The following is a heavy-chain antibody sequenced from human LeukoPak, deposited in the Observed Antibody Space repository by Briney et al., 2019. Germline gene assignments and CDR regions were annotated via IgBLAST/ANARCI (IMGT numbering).Heavy chain of an antibody. Sequence: SETLSLTCTVSGGSISSYYWSWLRQPPGKGLEWMGDIKYGGSNNYNPTLKSRVTISVDTSKNQFSLKLSSVTAADTDVYYCARVPHYYDSSGYYAYYFDYWGQGTLVTVSS. J-gene: IGHJ4*02. V-gene: IGHV4-59*01. CDR3: ARVPHYYDSSGYYAYYFDY. CDR2: IKYGGSN. CDR1: GGSISSYY. D-gene: IGHD3-22*01.